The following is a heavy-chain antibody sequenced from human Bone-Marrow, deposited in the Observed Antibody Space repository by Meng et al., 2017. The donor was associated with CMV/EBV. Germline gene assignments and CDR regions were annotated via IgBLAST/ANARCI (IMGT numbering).Heavy chain of an antibody. CDR2: IRYDGSNK. CDR1: GFNFSTYA. Sequence: GESLKISCAASGFNFSTYAMSWVRQAPGKGLEWVAFIRYDGSNKYYADSVKGRFTISRDNSKNTLYPQMNSLRAEDTAVYYCAKDRRYDFWSGFGYWGQGTLVTVSS. CDR3: AKDRRYDFWSGFGY. J-gene: IGHJ4*02. D-gene: IGHD3-3*01. V-gene: IGHV3-30*02.